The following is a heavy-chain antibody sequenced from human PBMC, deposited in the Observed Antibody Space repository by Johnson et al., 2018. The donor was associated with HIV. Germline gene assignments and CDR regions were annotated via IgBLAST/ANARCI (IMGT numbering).Heavy chain of an antibody. CDR1: GFTFSDYY. Sequence: EVQLVESGGNLVKPGGSLRLSCAASGFTFSDYYMSWVRQAPGKGLEWVSVIYSGGRSYYADSVKGRLTLSRDNSKNTLYLQMNSLRAEDTAVYYCAKDLSSQLLWFIRDGFDVWGQGTMVTVSS. V-gene: IGHV3-66*02. CDR2: IYSGGRS. J-gene: IGHJ3*01. D-gene: IGHD3-10*01. CDR3: AKDLSSQLLWFIRDGFDV.